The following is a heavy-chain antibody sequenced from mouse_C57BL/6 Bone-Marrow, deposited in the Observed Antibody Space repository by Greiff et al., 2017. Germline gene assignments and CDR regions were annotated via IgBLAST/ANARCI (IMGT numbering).Heavy chain of an antibody. J-gene: IGHJ1*03. Sequence: EVKLVESGPELVKPGASVKISCKASGYSFTDYNMNWVKQSNGKSLEWIGVINPNYGTTSYNQKFKGKATLTVDQSSSTAYMQRNSLTSEDSAVYYCARHYGSSCWYFDVWGTGTTVTVSS. CDR1: GYSFTDYN. V-gene: IGHV1-39*01. CDR2: INPNYGTT. CDR3: ARHYGSSCWYFDV. D-gene: IGHD1-1*01.